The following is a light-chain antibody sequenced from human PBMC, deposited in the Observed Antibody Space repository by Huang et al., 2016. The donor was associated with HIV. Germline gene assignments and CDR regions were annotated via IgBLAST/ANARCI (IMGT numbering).Light chain of an antibody. J-gene: IGKJ1*01. CDR1: QSVSSD. CDR3: HQYNDWPRT. CDR2: GAS. V-gene: IGKV3-15*01. Sequence: EIVMTQFPASLPVSPGDRATLSCRARQSVSSDLAWYQKKPGQAPRLLIDGASARATGVPPRFSGSGSGTNFTLTISSLQSEDFALYYCHQYNDWPRTFGQGTKVEVK.